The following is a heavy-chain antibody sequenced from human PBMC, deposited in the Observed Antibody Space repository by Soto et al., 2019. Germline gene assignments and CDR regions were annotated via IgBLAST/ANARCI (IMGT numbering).Heavy chain of an antibody. CDR1: GFTFSSYG. CDR2: ISYDGSNK. Sequence: QVQLVESGGGVVQPGRSLRLSCAASGFTFSSYGMHWVRQAPGKGLEWVAVISYDGSNKYYADSVKGRFTISRDNSKNTLYLQMNSLRAEDTAVYYCAKDHSDSFLYQLDYWGQGTLVTVSS. CDR3: AKDHSDSFLYQLDY. D-gene: IGHD4-4*01. V-gene: IGHV3-30*18. J-gene: IGHJ4*02.